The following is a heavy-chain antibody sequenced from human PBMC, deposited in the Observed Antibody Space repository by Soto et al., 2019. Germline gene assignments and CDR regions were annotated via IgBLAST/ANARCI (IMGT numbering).Heavy chain of an antibody. CDR1: GYTLTELS. D-gene: IGHD6-13*01. CDR2: FDPEDGET. J-gene: IGHJ3*02. CDR3: ATVGIAAAGTGAFDI. Sequence: ASVKVSCKVSGYTLTELSMHWVRQAPGKGLEWMGGFDPEDGETIYAQKFQGRVTMTEDTSTDTAYMELSSLRYEDTAVYYCATVGIAAAGTGAFDIWGQGTMVTVSS. V-gene: IGHV1-24*01.